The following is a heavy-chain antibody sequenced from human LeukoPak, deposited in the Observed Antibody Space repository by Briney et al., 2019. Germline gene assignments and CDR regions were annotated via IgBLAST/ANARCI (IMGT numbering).Heavy chain of an antibody. CDR2: INHSGST. V-gene: IGHV4-34*01. CDR3: ARAMWSGSYYFDY. Sequence: SETLSLTCAVYAGSFSGYYWSWIRQPPGKGLEWIGEINHSGSTNYNPSLKSRVTISVDTSKNQFSLKLSSVTAADTAVYYCARAMWSGSYYFDYWGQGTLVTVSS. CDR1: AGSFSGYY. D-gene: IGHD3-3*01. J-gene: IGHJ4*02.